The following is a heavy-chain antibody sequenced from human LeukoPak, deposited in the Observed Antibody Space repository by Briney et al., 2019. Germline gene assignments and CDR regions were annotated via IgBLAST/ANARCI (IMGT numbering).Heavy chain of an antibody. D-gene: IGHD3-10*01. V-gene: IGHV3-74*01. CDR1: RFTFSTYW. Sequence: GGSLRLSCAASRFTFSTYWMHWVRQAPGNGLVWVSRINSDGSSTDYADSVKGRFTISRDNAKNTLYLQMNSLRAEDTAVYYCARVYGSGSYYNGGYYYYYMDVWGKGTTVTVSS. CDR2: INSDGSST. J-gene: IGHJ6*03. CDR3: ARVYGSGSYYNGGYYYYYMDV.